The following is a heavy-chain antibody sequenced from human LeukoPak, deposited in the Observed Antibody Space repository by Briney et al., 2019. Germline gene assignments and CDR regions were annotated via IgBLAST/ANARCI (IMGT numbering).Heavy chain of an antibody. V-gene: IGHV3-48*03. CDR2: TSSSGSTI. J-gene: IGHJ4*02. CDR3: ARGRYYDILTGYYIHPPPFDY. Sequence: GGSLRLSCAASGFTSSSYEMNWVRQAPGKGLEWVSYTSSSGSTIYYADSVKGRFTISRDNAKNSLYLQMNSLRAEDTAVYYCARGRYYDILTGYYIHPPPFDYWGQGTLVTVSS. D-gene: IGHD3-9*01. CDR1: GFTSSSYE.